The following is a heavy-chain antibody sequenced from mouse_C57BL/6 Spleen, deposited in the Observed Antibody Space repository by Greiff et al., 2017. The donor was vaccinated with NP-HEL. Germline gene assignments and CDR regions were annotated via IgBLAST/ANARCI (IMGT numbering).Heavy chain of an antibody. CDR1: GYTFTDYN. Sequence: EVQLQQSGPELVKPGASVKMSCKASGYTFTDYNMHWVKQSHGKSLEWIGYINPNNGGTSYNQKFKGKATLTVNKSSSTAYMELRSLTSEDSAVYYCAREPDLPGYAMDYWGQGTSVTVSS. D-gene: IGHD2-1*01. CDR3: AREPDLPGYAMDY. V-gene: IGHV1-22*01. CDR2: INPNNGGT. J-gene: IGHJ4*01.